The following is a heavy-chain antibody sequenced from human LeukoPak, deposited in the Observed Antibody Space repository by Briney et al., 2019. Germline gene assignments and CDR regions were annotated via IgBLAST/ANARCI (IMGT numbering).Heavy chain of an antibody. CDR3: AKDVDYGDYVVY. D-gene: IGHD4-17*01. J-gene: IGHJ4*02. V-gene: IGHV3-23*01. Sequence: GGSLRLSCVASGFTFSNYAMSWVRQAPGRGPEWVSAISSSGDRTYYADSVKGRFTISRDNSKNTLYLQMNSLRAEDTAIYYCAKDVDYGDYVVYWGQGTLVTVSS. CDR2: ISSSGDRT. CDR1: GFTFSNYA.